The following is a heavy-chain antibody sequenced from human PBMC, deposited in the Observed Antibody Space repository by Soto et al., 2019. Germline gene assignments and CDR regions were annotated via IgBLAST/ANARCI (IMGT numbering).Heavy chain of an antibody. CDR3: ARVGYDILTGYQYFDY. CDR2: IYYSGGT. CDR1: GASISSYY. D-gene: IGHD3-9*01. J-gene: IGHJ4*02. V-gene: IGHV4-59*08. Sequence: QVQLQESGPGLVKPSETLSLTCTVSGASISSYYWSWIRQPPGKGLEWIGYIYYSGGTNYNHALKSRITISEDTAKNLFSLRLSSVTAADTVVYYCARVGYDILTGYQYFDYGGQETLVTVSS.